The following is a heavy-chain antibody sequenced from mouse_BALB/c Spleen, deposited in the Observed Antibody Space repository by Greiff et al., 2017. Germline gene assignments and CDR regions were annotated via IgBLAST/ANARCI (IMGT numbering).Heavy chain of an antibody. J-gene: IGHJ4*01. Sequence: QVQLQQSGAELVRPGVSVKISCKGSGYTFTDYAMHWVKQSHAKSLEWIGVISTYYGDASYNQKFKGKATMTVDKSSSTAYMELARLTSEDSAIYYCARATTVVADYAMDYWGQGTSVTVSP. CDR2: ISTYYGDA. D-gene: IGHD1-1*01. V-gene: IGHV1S137*01. CDR1: GYTFTDYA. CDR3: ARATTVVADYAMDY.